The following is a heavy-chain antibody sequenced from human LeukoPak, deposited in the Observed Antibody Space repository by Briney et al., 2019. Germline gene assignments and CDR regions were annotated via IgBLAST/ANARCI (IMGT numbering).Heavy chain of an antibody. D-gene: IGHD4-17*01. CDR2: IYDNGST. CDR3: ARTTVTVSHFDY. Sequence: SETLSLTCTVSGGSISYYYWSWIRQLPGKGLEWIGYIYDNGSTEYNPSLKSRVTISLDTSTNQFSLKLNSVTAADTAVYYCARTTVTVSHFDYWGQGTLVTVSS. V-gene: IGHV4-59*08. J-gene: IGHJ4*02. CDR1: GGSISYYY.